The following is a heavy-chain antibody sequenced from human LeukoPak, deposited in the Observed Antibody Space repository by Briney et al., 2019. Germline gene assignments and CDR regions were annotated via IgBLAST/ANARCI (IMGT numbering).Heavy chain of an antibody. CDR2: IYTSGST. CDR3: ARHGKAWIQLWLHDAFDI. Sequence: TSETLSLTCAVHGGSFSGYYWSWIRQPAGKGLEWIGRIYTSGSTNYNPSLKSRVTMSVDTSKNQFSLKLSSVTAADTAVYYCARHGKAWIQLWLHDAFDIWGQGTMVTVSS. D-gene: IGHD5-18*01. J-gene: IGHJ3*02. CDR1: GGSFSGYY. V-gene: IGHV4-59*10.